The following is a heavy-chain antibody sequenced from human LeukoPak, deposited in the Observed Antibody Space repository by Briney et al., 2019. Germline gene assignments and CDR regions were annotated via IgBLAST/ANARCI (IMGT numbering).Heavy chain of an antibody. J-gene: IGHJ5*02. D-gene: IGHD2-2*01. Sequence: ASVKVSCKVSGYTLTDLSMHWVRQAPGKGLEWMGGFDPEDGETIYAQKFQGRVTMTEDTSTDTAYMELSSLRSDDTAVYYCARVPLPLRYCSSTSCYYWFDPWGQGTLVTVSS. CDR2: FDPEDGET. V-gene: IGHV1-24*01. CDR3: ARVPLPLRYCSSTSCYYWFDP. CDR1: GYTLTDLS.